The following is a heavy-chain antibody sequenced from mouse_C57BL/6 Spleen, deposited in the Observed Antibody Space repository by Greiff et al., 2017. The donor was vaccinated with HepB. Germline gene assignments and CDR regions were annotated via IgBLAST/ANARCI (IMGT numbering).Heavy chain of an antibody. CDR3: ATPYDGYYVRFAY. D-gene: IGHD2-3*01. V-gene: IGHV1-9*01. CDR1: GYTFTGYW. Sequence: LVESGAELMKPGASVKLSCKAPGYTFTGYWIEWVKQRPGHGLEWIGEILPGSGSTNYNEKFKGKATFTADKSSNTAYMQLSSLTTEDSAIYYCATPYDGYYVRFAYWGQGTLVTVSA. J-gene: IGHJ3*01. CDR2: ILPGSGST.